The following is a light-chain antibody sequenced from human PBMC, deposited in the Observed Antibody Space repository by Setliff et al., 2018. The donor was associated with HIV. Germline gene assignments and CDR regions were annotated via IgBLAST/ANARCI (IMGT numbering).Light chain of an antibody. CDR3: CSFTKSETWV. J-gene: IGLJ3*02. Sequence: QSALTQPASVSGSPGQSITISCSGTSSDFGTYNIVSWYQQHPGKAPKLLIYEVSERPSGVSNHFSCSKSGNTASLTISGLQAEDEADYYCCSFTKSETWVFGGGTKVTVL. V-gene: IGLV2-23*02. CDR2: EVS. CDR1: SSDFGTYNI.